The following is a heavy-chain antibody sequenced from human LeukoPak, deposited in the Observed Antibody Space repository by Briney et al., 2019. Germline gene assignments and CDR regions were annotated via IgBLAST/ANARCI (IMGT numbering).Heavy chain of an antibody. V-gene: IGHV4-59*01. CDR1: GGSISSYY. J-gene: IGHJ3*02. D-gene: IGHD3-16*01. Sequence: SETLSLTCTVSGGSISSYYWSWIRQPPGKGLEWIGYIYYSGSTNYNPSLKSRVTISVDTSKNQFSLKLSSVTAADTAVYYCARRIMITFGGVHDAFDIWGQGTMVTVSS. CDR3: ARRIMITFGGVHDAFDI. CDR2: IYYSGST.